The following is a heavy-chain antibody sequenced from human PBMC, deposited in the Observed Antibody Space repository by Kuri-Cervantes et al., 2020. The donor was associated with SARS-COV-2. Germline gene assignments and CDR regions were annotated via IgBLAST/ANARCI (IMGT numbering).Heavy chain of an antibody. Sequence: GSLRLSCAVYGGSFSDYYWTWIRQPPGKVLEWIGEINHTGSANYNPSLKSRVTISVDTSKNQFSLKLSSVTAADTAVYYCATRPELVGATNGYWGQGTLVTVSS. CDR1: GGSFSDYY. V-gene: IGHV4-34*01. J-gene: IGHJ4*02. CDR2: INHTGSA. D-gene: IGHD1-26*01. CDR3: ATRPELVGATNGY.